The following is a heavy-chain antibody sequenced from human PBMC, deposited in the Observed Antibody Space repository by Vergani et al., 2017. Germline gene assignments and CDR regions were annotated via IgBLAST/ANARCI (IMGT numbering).Heavy chain of an antibody. Sequence: EVQLLESGGGLVQPGGSLRLSCAASGFTFSSYAMSWVRQAPGKGLEWVSAISGSGGSTYYADSVKCRFTISRDNSKNTLYLQMNSLRAEDTAVYYCAKASTVGGYFDLWGRGTLVTVSS. CDR3: AKASTVGGYFDL. CDR1: GFTFSSYA. V-gene: IGHV3-23*01. J-gene: IGHJ2*01. D-gene: IGHD4-23*01. CDR2: ISGSGGST.